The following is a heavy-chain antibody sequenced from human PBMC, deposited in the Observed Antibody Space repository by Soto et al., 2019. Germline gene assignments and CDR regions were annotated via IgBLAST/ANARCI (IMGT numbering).Heavy chain of an antibody. CDR1: GLPVSTNY. J-gene: IGHJ6*02. V-gene: IGHV3-53*01. CDR3: VRPLPSGQNYGMDV. CDR2: IYNDGKT. Sequence: LRLSCAASGLPVSTNYMSWVRQAPGKGLEWVSVIYNDGKTYYADSVKGRFTISRDASKNTLHLQMDSLRDEDTAVYYCVRPLPSGQNYGMDVWGQGTTVTVSS. D-gene: IGHD3-10*01.